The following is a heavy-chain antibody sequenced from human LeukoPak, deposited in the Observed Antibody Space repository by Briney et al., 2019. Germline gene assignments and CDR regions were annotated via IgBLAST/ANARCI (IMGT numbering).Heavy chain of an antibody. D-gene: IGHD5-12*01. J-gene: IGHJ5*02. CDR2: TRNKANSYTT. CDR1: GFSFSDHY. CDR3: ARESRYSLGKGYWFDP. Sequence: GGSLRLSCTASGFSFSDHYMDWVRQAPGKGLEWVGRTRNKANSYTTEYAASVRGRFTISRDDSKNSLYLQMNSLKTEDTAVYYCARESRYSLGKGYWFDPWGQGTLVTVSS. V-gene: IGHV3-72*01.